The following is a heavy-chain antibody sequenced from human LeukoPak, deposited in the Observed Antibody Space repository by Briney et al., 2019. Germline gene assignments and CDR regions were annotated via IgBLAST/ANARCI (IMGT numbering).Heavy chain of an antibody. CDR1: GFIFNDYY. CDR2: ISSSGSTI. V-gene: IGHV3-11*01. Sequence: PGGSLRLSCAASGFIFNDYYMTWIRQAPGKGLEWVSYISSSGSTIYYADSVKGRFTISRDNAKNTLYLQMNSLRVEDTAVYFCAKRGVVIRVILVGFHKEAYYFDSWGQGARVTVSS. D-gene: IGHD3-22*01. CDR3: AKRGVVIRVILVGFHKEAYYFDS. J-gene: IGHJ4*02.